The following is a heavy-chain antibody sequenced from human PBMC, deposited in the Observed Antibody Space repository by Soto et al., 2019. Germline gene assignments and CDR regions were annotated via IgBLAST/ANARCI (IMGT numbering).Heavy chain of an antibody. V-gene: IGHV4-59*01. D-gene: IGHD2-2*01. J-gene: IGHJ5*02. CDR2: GYYSGST. Sequence: KASETLSLTCTVSRGFISSFYWIWVRQPPGKGLEWMGYGYYSGSTNYNPSLKSRVTISVDTPKNQFSLKLNSVTAADTAVYYCARVGCSSTTCPIDLWGPGTLVTVSS. CDR3: ARVGCSSTTCPIDL. CDR1: RGFISSFY.